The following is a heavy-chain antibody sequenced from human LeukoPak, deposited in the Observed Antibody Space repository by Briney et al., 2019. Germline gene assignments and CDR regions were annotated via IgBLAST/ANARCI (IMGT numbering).Heavy chain of an antibody. Sequence: PSETLSLTCTVSGGSISSYFWSWIRQPPGKGLEWIGYIYDSGSTNYNPSLKSRVTISVDTSKNRFSLKLSSVTAADTAVYYCARGRRSYDSSGYYFYFQHWGQGTLVTVSS. J-gene: IGHJ1*01. V-gene: IGHV4-59*12. CDR2: IYDSGST. CDR3: ARGRRSYDSSGYYFYFQH. D-gene: IGHD3-22*01. CDR1: GGSISSYF.